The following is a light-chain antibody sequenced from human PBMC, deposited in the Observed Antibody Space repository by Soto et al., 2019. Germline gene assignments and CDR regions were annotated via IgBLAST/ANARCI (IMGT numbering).Light chain of an antibody. Sequence: EIVLTQSPATLSLSPGERATLSCRASQSVSSYLAWYQQKPGQAPRLLIYDAANRTTAILARFSGSGSGTDFTLTISRLEPEDFAVYYYQQRSNWPLTFGGGTKVEIK. CDR3: QQRSNWPLT. J-gene: IGKJ4*01. CDR1: QSVSSY. CDR2: DAA. V-gene: IGKV3-11*01.